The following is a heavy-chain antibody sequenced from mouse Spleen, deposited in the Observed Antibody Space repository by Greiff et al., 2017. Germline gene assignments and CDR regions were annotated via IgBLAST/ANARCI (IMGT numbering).Heavy chain of an antibody. Sequence: QVQLQQSGPELVKPGTSVKISCKASGYTFTDYYINWVKQRPGQGLEWIGWIFPGCVSTYFNEKFKGKATLTVDKSSSKAYMKISRQTSEEREVYSGARRGVYYEKDDWGQGTSVTVSS. J-gene: IGHJ4*01. CDR2: IFPGCVST. V-gene: IGHV1-75*01. CDR3: ARRGVYYEKDD. CDR1: GYTFTDYY.